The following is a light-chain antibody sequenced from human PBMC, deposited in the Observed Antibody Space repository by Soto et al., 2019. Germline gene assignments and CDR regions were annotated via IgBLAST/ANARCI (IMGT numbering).Light chain of an antibody. CDR3: SSYTTSSTHWV. J-gene: IGLJ3*02. V-gene: IGLV2-14*01. Sequence: QSVLTQPASVSGSPGQSITISCTGTRSDVGGYNYVSWYQKHPGKAPKLMIYEVSNRPSGVSNRFSGSKSGNTASLTISGLHAEDEADYYCSSYTTSSTHWVFGGGTKLTVL. CDR2: EVS. CDR1: RSDVGGYNY.